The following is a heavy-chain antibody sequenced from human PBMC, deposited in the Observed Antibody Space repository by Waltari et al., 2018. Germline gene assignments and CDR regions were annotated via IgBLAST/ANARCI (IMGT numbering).Heavy chain of an antibody. CDR3: ARGGRDGYKPDY. CDR1: GYTFTDYF. CDR2: ISPNSGGT. J-gene: IGHJ4*02. V-gene: IGHV1-2*06. Sequence: QVQLVQSGAEVKKPGASVKVSCKASGYTFTDYFMYWVRQAPGQGLEWMGRISPNSGGTNYAQKFQGRDTMTRDTSISTAYMELSRLRSDDTAVYYCARGGRDGYKPDYWGQGTLVTVSS. D-gene: IGHD5-12*01.